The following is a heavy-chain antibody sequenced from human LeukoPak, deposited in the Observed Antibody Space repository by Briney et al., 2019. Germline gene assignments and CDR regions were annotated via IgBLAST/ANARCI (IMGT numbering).Heavy chain of an antibody. V-gene: IGHV4-59*12. Sequence: SETLSLTCTVSGGSISSYYWNWIRQPPGKGLEWIGYIYNSGTYYNPSLKSRATISEDTSKNQFSLKLTSVTAADTAVYYCARGSFVVVPSTMRYYGMDVWGQGTTVTVSS. CDR3: ARGSFVVVPSTMRYYGMDV. J-gene: IGHJ6*02. CDR1: GGSISSYY. D-gene: IGHD2-2*01. CDR2: IYNSGT.